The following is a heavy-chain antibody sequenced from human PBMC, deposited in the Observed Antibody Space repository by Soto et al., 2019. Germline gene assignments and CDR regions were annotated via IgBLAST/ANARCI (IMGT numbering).Heavy chain of an antibody. V-gene: IGHV3-30*04. J-gene: IGHJ6*02. Sequence: QVQMVESGGGVVQPGRSLRLSCAASRLTRSNYVMHWVRQAPGKGLEWVAGISYDGRNTYYADSVTGLFSISRDNANNTLFLQMHSLRPEDTAVYYCAGGDYYYALDVWGQGTTVTVSS. CDR3: AGGDYYYALDV. CDR2: ISYDGRNT. CDR1: RLTRSNYV.